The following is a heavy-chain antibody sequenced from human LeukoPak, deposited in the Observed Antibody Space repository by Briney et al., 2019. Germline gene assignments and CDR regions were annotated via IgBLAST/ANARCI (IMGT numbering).Heavy chain of an antibody. V-gene: IGHV3-23*01. J-gene: IGHJ4*02. Sequence: GGSLRLSCAASGFTFSSYAMSWVRQAPGEGLEWVSAISGSGGSTYYADSVKGRFTISRDNSKNTLYLQMNSLRAEDTAVYYCAKDSLYSSSWYTYYFDYWGQGTLVTVSS. CDR3: AKDSLYSSSWYTYYFDY. CDR2: ISGSGGST. D-gene: IGHD6-13*01. CDR1: GFTFSSYA.